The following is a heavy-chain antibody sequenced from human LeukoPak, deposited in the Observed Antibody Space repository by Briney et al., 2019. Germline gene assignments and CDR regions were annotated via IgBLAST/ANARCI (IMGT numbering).Heavy chain of an antibody. CDR1: GGSISSSSYY. Sequence: PSETLSLTCTVSGGSISSSSYYWGWIRQPPGKGLEWIGSIYYSGSTYYNPSLKSRVTISVDTSKNQFPLKLSSVTAADTAVYYCAYSYGYRYYFDYWGQGTLVTVSS. D-gene: IGHD5-18*01. J-gene: IGHJ4*02. CDR3: AYSYGYRYYFDY. V-gene: IGHV4-39*06. CDR2: IYYSGST.